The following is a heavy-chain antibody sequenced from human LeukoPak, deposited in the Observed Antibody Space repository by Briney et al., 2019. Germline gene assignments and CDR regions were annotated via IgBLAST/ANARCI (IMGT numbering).Heavy chain of an antibody. CDR3: ASGARISGWQFDY. CDR1: GFTFSSYA. D-gene: IGHD6-19*01. Sequence: PGGSLRLSCAASGFTFSSYAMSWVRQAPGKGLEWEANIKQDGSEKYYVDSVRGRFTISRDNAKNSLFLQMNSLRAEDTAVYYCASGARISGWQFDYWGQGTLVTVSS. V-gene: IGHV3-7*01. CDR2: IKQDGSEK. J-gene: IGHJ4*02.